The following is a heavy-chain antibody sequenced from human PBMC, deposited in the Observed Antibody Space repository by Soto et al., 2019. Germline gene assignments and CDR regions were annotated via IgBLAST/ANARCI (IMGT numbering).Heavy chain of an antibody. D-gene: IGHD4-17*01. CDR2: INPSGGST. CDR1: GYTFTSYY. Sequence: ASVKVSCKASGYTFTSYYMHWVRQAPGQGLEWMGIINPSGGSTSYAQKFQGRVTMTRDTSTSTVYMELSSLRSEDTAVYYCAREGAYGDYEEDRSSLGYWGQGTLVTVSS. CDR3: AREGAYGDYEEDRSSLGY. V-gene: IGHV1-46*01. J-gene: IGHJ4*02.